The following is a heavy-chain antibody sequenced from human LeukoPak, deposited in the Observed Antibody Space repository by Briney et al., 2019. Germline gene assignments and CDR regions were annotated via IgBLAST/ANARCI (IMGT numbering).Heavy chain of an antibody. CDR3: ARGGVDYYGSGTYYLMYYFYY. CDR2: ISGSGGST. Sequence: GGSLRLSCAASGFTFRSYAMNWVRQAPGKGLEWVSAISGSGGSTYYADSVKGRFTISRDNSKNTLYLQMNSLRAEDTAVYFCARGGVDYYGSGTYYLMYYFYYWGQGALFTVSS. D-gene: IGHD3-10*01. J-gene: IGHJ4*02. V-gene: IGHV3-23*01. CDR1: GFTFRSYA.